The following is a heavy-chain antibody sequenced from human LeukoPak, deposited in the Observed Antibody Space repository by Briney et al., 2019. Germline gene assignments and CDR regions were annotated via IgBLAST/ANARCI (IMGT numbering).Heavy chain of an antibody. V-gene: IGHV4-39*07. CDR2: IYYSGST. Sequence: SETLSLTCTVSGGSISSSSYYWGWIRQHPGKGLEWIGSIYYSGSTYYNPSLKSRVTISVDTSKNQFSLKLSSVTAADTAVYYCARAGEDDYGGNSWAFDIWGQGTMVTVSS. J-gene: IGHJ3*02. D-gene: IGHD4-23*01. CDR3: ARAGEDDYGGNSWAFDI. CDR1: GGSISSSSYY.